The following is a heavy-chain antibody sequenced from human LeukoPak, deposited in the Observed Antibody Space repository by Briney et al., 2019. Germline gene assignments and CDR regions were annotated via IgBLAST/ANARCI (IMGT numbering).Heavy chain of an antibody. CDR1: GGSFSGYY. J-gene: IGHJ4*02. CDR2: INHSGST. CDR3: AGGRGIVVVPAASYFDY. D-gene: IGHD2-2*01. Sequence: PPETLSLTCAVYGGSFSGYYWSWIRQPPGKGLEWIGEINHSGSTNYNPSLKSRVTISVDTSKNQFSLKLSSVTAADTAVYYCAGGRGIVVVPAASYFDYWGQGTLVTVSS. V-gene: IGHV4-34*01.